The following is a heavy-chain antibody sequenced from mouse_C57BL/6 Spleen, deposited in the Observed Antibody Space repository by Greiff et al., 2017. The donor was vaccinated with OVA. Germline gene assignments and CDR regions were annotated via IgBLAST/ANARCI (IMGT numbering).Heavy chain of an antibody. V-gene: IGHV1-61*01. CDR3: ARGRELRGYFDY. J-gene: IGHJ2*01. CDR2: IYPSDSET. D-gene: IGHD1-1*01. CDR1: GYTFTSYW. Sequence: QVQLKQSGAELVRPGSSVKLSCKASGYTFTSYWMAWVKQRPGQGLEWIGNIYPSDSETHYNQKFKDKATLSVDKSSSTAYMQLSSLTSEDSAVYYGARGRELRGYFDYWGQGTTLTVSS.